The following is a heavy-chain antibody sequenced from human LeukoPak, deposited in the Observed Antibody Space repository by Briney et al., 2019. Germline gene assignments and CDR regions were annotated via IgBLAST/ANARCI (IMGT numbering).Heavy chain of an antibody. Sequence: PGGSLRLSCAASGFPFSSYAMSWVRQAPGKGLDWVSAISAGGGSTYYADSVKGRFTISRDNSKNTLYLQMNSLRAEDTAVYYCAKDENSSGWSGFNWFDPWGQGTLVTVSS. D-gene: IGHD6-19*01. CDR3: AKDENSSGWSGFNWFDP. J-gene: IGHJ5*02. V-gene: IGHV3-23*01. CDR2: ISAGGGST. CDR1: GFPFSSYA.